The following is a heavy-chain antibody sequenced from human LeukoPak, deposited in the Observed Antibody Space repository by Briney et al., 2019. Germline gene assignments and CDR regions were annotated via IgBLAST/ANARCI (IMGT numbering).Heavy chain of an antibody. J-gene: IGHJ4*02. CDR1: GFTFSGYA. D-gene: IGHD2-15*01. Sequence: PGGSLRLSCAASGFTFSGYAMSWVRQAPGKGLEWVSAISGSGGSTYYADSVKGRFTISRDNSKNTLYLQMNSLRAEDTAVYYCAKDQPPYCSGGSCYFLGNFDYWGQGTLVTVSS. CDR2: ISGSGGST. CDR3: AKDQPPYCSGGSCYFLGNFDY. V-gene: IGHV3-23*01.